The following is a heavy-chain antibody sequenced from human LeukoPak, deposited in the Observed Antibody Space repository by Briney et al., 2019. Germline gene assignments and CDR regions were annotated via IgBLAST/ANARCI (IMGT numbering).Heavy chain of an antibody. D-gene: IGHD5-12*01. CDR2: IIPILGMA. Sequence: SVKVSCKASGGTFSSYAISWVRQAPGQGLEWMGRIIPILGMANYAQKFQGRVTITADKSTSTAYMELSSLKASDTAMYYCARHVKSGYDQSPFDYWGQGTLVTVSS. J-gene: IGHJ4*02. CDR3: ARHVKSGYDQSPFDY. CDR1: GGTFSSYA. V-gene: IGHV1-69*04.